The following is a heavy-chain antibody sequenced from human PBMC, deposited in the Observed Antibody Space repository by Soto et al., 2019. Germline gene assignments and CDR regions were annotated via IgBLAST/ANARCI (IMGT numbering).Heavy chain of an antibody. J-gene: IGHJ4*02. Sequence: GASVKVSCKASGGTFSSYTISWVRQAPGQGLEWMGRIIPILGIANYAQKFQGRVTITADKSTSTAYMELSSLRSEDTAVYYCARTIVATIPNLYYFDYWGQGTLVTVSS. CDR2: IIPILGIA. CDR3: ARTIVATIPNLYYFDY. D-gene: IGHD5-12*01. CDR1: GGTFSSYT. V-gene: IGHV1-69*02.